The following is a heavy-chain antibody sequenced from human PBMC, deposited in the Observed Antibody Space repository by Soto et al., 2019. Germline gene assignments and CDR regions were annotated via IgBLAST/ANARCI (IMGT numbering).Heavy chain of an antibody. CDR1: GFTFGIYS. D-gene: IGHD6-19*01. CDR3: AKKQTIAVDGNRCLEH. Sequence: GGSXRLSCASSGFTFGIYSMSWVRQAPGKGLEWVSAISGSGGSTYYADSVKGRFTISRDNSKNTLYLQMNSMRAEDTAVYYCAKKQTIAVDGNRCLEHRGPGTLVTV. J-gene: IGHJ4*02. CDR2: ISGSGGST. V-gene: IGHV3-23*01.